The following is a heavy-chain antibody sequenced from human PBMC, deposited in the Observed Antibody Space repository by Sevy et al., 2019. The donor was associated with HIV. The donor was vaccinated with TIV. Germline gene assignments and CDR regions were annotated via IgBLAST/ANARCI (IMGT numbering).Heavy chain of an antibody. CDR1: GGSISSGGYS. CDR2: IYHSGST. J-gene: IGHJ4*02. V-gene: IGHV4-30-2*01. Sequence: SETLSLTCAVSGGSISSGGYSWSWIRQPPGKGLEWIGYIYHSGSTYYNPSLKSRVTISVDRSKNQFSLKLSSVTAADTAVYYCARHGDYGLDYWGQGTLVTVSS. D-gene: IGHD4-17*01. CDR3: ARHGDYGLDY.